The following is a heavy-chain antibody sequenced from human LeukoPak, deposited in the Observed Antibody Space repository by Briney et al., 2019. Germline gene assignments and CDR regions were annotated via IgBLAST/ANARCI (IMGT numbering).Heavy chain of an antibody. CDR2: IIPILDIA. V-gene: IGHV1-69*04. CDR1: GYTFTSYG. Sequence: ASVKVSCKASGYTFTSYGISWVRQAPGHGLEWMGRIIPILDIASYAQKFQGRVTITADKSTSTAYMELSSLRSEDTAVYYCASPLEQSNYYGMDVWGQGTTVTVSS. CDR3: ASPLEQSNYYGMDV. D-gene: IGHD3-3*01. J-gene: IGHJ6*02.